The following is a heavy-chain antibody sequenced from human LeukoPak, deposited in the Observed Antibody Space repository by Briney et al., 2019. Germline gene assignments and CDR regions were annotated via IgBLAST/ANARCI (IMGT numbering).Heavy chain of an antibody. CDR3: ARDCSSSSCYLDY. V-gene: IGHV4-34*01. CDR2: INHSGNT. CDR1: GGSFSGYY. Sequence: SETLSLTCAVYGGSFSGYYWSWVHQPPGKGLEWIGEINHSGNTNYNPSLKSRVTISVDTSKNQFSLKLSSVTAADTAVYYCARDCSSSSCYLDYWSQGTLVTVSS. D-gene: IGHD2-2*01. J-gene: IGHJ4*02.